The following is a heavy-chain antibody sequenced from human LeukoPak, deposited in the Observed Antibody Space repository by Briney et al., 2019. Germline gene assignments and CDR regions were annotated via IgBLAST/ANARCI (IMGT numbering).Heavy chain of an antibody. CDR3: ARVPSYSSSWYFGYYYYMDV. CDR2: ISSSGSTI. V-gene: IGHV3-11*04. Sequence: PGGSLRLSCAASGFTFSDYYMSWIRQAPGKGLEWVSYISSSGSTIYYADSVKGRFTISRDNAKNSLYLQMNSLRAEDTAVYYCARVPSYSSSWYFGYYYYMDVWGKGTTVTVSS. D-gene: IGHD6-13*01. J-gene: IGHJ6*03. CDR1: GFTFSDYY.